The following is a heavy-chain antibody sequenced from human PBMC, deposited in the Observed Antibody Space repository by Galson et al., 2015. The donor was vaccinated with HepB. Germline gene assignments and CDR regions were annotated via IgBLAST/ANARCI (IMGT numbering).Heavy chain of an antibody. J-gene: IGHJ4*02. CDR2: IYYGGRT. CDR1: GVSISSSLYY. Sequence: SETLSLTCAVSGVSISSSLYYWGWIRQSPKKGLEWIGSIYYGGRTYFSPSLKSRVTISVDTSKKQFSLKLTSVTAADTAVYYCAIGAWGDGDEGFYFDYWGQGTLVTVSS. CDR3: AIGAWGDGDEGFYFDY. V-gene: IGHV4-39*07. D-gene: IGHD4-17*01.